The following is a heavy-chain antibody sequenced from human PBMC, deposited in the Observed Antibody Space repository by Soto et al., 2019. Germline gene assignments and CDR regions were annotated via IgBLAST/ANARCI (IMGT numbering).Heavy chain of an antibody. V-gene: IGHV3-23*01. CDR2: ISGSGGST. CDR3: AKLEYSSGPFDY. Sequence: GGSLRLSCAASGFTFSSYSMSWVRQAPGKGLEWVSAISGSGGSTYYADSVKGRFTISRDNSKNTMYLQMNSLRAEDTAVYYCAKLEYSSGPFDYWGQGTLVTVSS. J-gene: IGHJ4*02. D-gene: IGHD6-19*01. CDR1: GFTFSSYS.